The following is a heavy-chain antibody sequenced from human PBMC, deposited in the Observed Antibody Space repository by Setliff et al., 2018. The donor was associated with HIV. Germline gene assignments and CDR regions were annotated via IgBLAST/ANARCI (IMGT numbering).Heavy chain of an antibody. CDR1: GASITTHW. V-gene: IGHV4-4*07. D-gene: IGHD2-21*02. CDR2: FSSSGST. CDR3: ARSRHCGSDCYFDL. J-gene: IGHJ4*02. Sequence: SETLSLTCTVSGASITTHWGSWIRQPAGKGLEGIGRFSSSGSTNYNSSLESRVTMSVETSKNQFYLNLRSVTATDTAIYSCARSRHCGSDCYFDLSGQGTLVTVSS.